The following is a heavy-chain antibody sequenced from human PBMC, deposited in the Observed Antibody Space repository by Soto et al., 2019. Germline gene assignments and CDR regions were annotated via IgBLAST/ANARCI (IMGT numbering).Heavy chain of an antibody. Sequence: SETLSLTCAVSGGSISSSNWWSWVRQPPGKGLEWIGEIYHSGSTNYNPSLKSRVTISVDKSKNQFSLKLSSVTAADTAVYYCARDRVRRITIFGVVIIGAFDIWGQGTMVTVSS. CDR2: IYHSGST. V-gene: IGHV4-4*02. D-gene: IGHD3-3*01. CDR1: GGSISSSNW. J-gene: IGHJ3*02. CDR3: ARDRVRRITIFGVVIIGAFDI.